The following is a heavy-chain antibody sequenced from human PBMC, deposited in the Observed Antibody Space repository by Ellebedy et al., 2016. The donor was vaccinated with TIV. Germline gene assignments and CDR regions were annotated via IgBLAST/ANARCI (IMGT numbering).Heavy chain of an antibody. CDR1: GFTFNKYA. Sequence: GGSLRLXXAASGFTFNKYALHWVRQAPGKGLEWVAVISYDGHTKYYADSVKGRFTISRDNAKNSLYLQMNSLRAEDTAVYYCARGNYGLDVWGQGTTVTVSS. CDR2: ISYDGHTK. J-gene: IGHJ6*02. CDR3: ARGNYGLDV. V-gene: IGHV3-30*04.